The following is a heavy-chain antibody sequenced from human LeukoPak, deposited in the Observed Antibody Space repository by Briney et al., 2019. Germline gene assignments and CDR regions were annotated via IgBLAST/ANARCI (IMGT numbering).Heavy chain of an antibody. Sequence: SETLSLTCTVSGGSISSYYWSWIRQPAGKGLEWIGRIYTSGSTNYNPSLKSRVTMSVDTPKNQFSLKLSSVTAADTAVYYCARENRKVTIFGVAKNWFDPWGQGTLVTVSS. CDR3: ARENRKVTIFGVAKNWFDP. CDR2: IYTSGST. D-gene: IGHD3-3*01. CDR1: GGSISSYY. J-gene: IGHJ5*02. V-gene: IGHV4-4*07.